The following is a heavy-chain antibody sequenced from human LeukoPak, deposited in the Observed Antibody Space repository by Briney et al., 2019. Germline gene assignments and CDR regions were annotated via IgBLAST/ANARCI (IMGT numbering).Heavy chain of an antibody. CDR1: GFTFSSYS. Sequence: GGSLRLSCAASGFTFSSYSMNWVRQAPGKGLEWVSSISSSSSYIYYADSVKGRFTISRDNAKNSLYLQMNSLRAEDTAVYYCARVWGYYDSSGDYYYGMDVWGQGTTVTVSS. D-gene: IGHD3-22*01. J-gene: IGHJ6*02. CDR3: ARVWGYYDSSGDYYYGMDV. CDR2: ISSSSSYI. V-gene: IGHV3-21*01.